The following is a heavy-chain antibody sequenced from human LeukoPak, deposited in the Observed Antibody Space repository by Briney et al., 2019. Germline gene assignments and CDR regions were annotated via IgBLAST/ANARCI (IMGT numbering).Heavy chain of an antibody. CDR3: ARGGGYYYDSSGYDY. D-gene: IGHD3-22*01. J-gene: IGHJ4*02. CDR1: GFTLRVNY. CDR2: IYSDGTT. V-gene: IGHV3-53*01. Sequence: PGGSLRLSCVASGFTLRVNYMTWIRQTPGRGLEWVSVIYSDGTTKYADSAKGRFTISRDNAKNSLYLQMNSLRAEDTAVYYCARGGGYYYDSSGYDYWGQGTLVTVSS.